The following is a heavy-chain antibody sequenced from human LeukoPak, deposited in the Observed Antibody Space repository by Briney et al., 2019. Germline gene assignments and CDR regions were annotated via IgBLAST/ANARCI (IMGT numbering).Heavy chain of an antibody. V-gene: IGHV4-34*01. J-gene: IGHJ4*02. CDR3: ARYGYYYGSGSYYNGDFDH. CDR1: GGSFSGYY. Sequence: SETLSLTCAVYGGSFSGYYWSWIRQPPGKGLEWIGEINHSGSTNYNPSLKSRVTISVDTSKNQFSLKLSSVTAADTAVYYCARYGYYYGSGSYYNGDFDHWGQGTLVTVSS. CDR2: INHSGST. D-gene: IGHD3-10*01.